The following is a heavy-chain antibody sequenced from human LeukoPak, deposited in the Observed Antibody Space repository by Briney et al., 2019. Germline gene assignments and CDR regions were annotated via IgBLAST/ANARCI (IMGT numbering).Heavy chain of an antibody. CDR3: ARHDGDYDNNDSYYYYMDV. V-gene: IGHV4-34*01. CDR1: SGSFSGYY. CDR2: INHSGST. Sequence: SETLSLTCAVYSGSFSGYYWSWIRQPPGKGLEWIGEINHSGSTNYNPSLKSRVTISVDTSKNQFSLKLSSVTAADTAVYYCARHDGDYDNNDSYYYYMDVWGKGTTVTIPS. J-gene: IGHJ6*03. D-gene: IGHD4-17*01.